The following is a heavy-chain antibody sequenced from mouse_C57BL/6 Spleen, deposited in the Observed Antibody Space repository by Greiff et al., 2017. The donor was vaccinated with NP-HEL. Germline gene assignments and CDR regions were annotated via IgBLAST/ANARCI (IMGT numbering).Heavy chain of an antibody. J-gene: IGHJ2*01. CDR2: IDPSDSYT. D-gene: IGHD1-1*01. CDR1: GYTFTSYW. V-gene: IGHV1-59*01. Sequence: VQLQQSGAELVRPGTSVKLSCKASGYTFTSYWMHWVKQRPGQGLEWIGVIDPSDSYTNYNQKFKGKATLTVDTSSSTAYMQLSSLTSEDSAVYYCALLRPDYWGQGTTLTVSS. CDR3: ALLRPDY.